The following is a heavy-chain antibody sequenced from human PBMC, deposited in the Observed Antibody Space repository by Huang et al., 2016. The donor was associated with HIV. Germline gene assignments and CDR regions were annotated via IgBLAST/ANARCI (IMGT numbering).Heavy chain of an antibody. V-gene: IGHV3-53*01. D-gene: IGHD2-8*02. CDR3: AKEGDTGAALGY. CDR1: GFTVSTNY. J-gene: IGHJ4*02. CDR2: IYSGGTT. Sequence: LRLSCAASGFTVSTNYMTWVRQAPGKGLEWVSLIYSGGTTYYADSVKGRFTISRDDSENTLYLHMTSLRVGDTAVYYCAKEGDTGAALGYWGQGTLVTVS.